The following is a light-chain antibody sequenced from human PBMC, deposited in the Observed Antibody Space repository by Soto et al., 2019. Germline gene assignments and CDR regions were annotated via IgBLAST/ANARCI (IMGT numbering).Light chain of an antibody. J-gene: IGKJ2*01. CDR3: QSYISYHS. CDR1: QSISTW. Sequence: DIQMTQSPSTLSASVGDRVTITCRASQSISTWLAWYQQKPGKAPNLLIYKASSLETGVPSRFSGSGSGTEFTLTISSLQPDDFATYYSQSYISYHSFGQGTKVDIK. CDR2: KAS. V-gene: IGKV1-5*03.